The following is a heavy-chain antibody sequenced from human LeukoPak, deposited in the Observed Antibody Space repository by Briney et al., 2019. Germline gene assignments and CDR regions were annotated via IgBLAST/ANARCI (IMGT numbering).Heavy chain of an antibody. CDR2: ISPSGDNT. CDR1: GFTFNKHG. D-gene: IGHD6-19*01. V-gene: IGHV3-21*01. CDR3: ARASSGWYYAYFNY. J-gene: IGHJ4*02. Sequence: GGSLSLSCAASGFTFNKHGMNWVRQAPGKGLEWVSGISPSGDNTYYGDSGKGRLTISRDNAKKSLYLQMNSLRDEDTAVYYCARASSGWYYAYFNYWGQGTLVTVSS.